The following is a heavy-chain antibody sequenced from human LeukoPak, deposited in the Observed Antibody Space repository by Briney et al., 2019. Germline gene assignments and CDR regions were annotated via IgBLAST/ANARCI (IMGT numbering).Heavy chain of an antibody. D-gene: IGHD5-24*01. V-gene: IGHV4-39*01. CDR2: IYYGGST. CDR1: GGSISSSSYY. CDR3: ARRREGYIQLDS. J-gene: IGHJ4*02. Sequence: SETLSLTCTVSGGSISSSSYYWGWIREPPGKGLGWIESIYYGGSTYYNPSLKSRVTISVDTSKNQLSLRLNSVGAADTAVYYCARRREGYIQLDSSGQGTQVTVSP.